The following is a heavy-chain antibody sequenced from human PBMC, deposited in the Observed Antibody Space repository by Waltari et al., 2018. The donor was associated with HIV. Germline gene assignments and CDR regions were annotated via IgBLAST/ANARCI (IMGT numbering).Heavy chain of an antibody. D-gene: IGHD1-26*01. CDR2: ISFDGRNE. CDR3: AKEGWELLQFGYYFDY. CDR1: GLPFTHFG. V-gene: IGHV3-30*18. J-gene: IGHJ4*02. Sequence: QVQPVESGAGVVQPGKSQRPPCADSGLPFTHFGLPWVRQAPGKGLDWVAIISFDGRNEYYADSVKGRFTISRDNSKNTVYLQMNSLRADDTAVYYCAKEGWELLQFGYYFDYWGQGTLVTVSS.